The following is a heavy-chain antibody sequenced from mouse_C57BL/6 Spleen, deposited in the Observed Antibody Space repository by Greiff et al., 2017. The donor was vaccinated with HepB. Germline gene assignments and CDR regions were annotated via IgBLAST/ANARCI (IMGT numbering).Heavy chain of an antibody. Sequence: EVHLVESGGGLVQPQGSLTLSCAASGFTFNTYAMHWVRQAPGQGLEWVARIRSKSSNYATYYADSVKDRFTISRDDSQSMLYLQMNNLKTEDTAMYYCVRDPGYYGTYYAMDYWGQGTSVTVSS. J-gene: IGHJ4*01. D-gene: IGHD2-1*01. CDR1: GFTFNTYA. V-gene: IGHV10-3*01. CDR3: VRDPGYYGTYYAMDY. CDR2: IRSKSSNYAT.